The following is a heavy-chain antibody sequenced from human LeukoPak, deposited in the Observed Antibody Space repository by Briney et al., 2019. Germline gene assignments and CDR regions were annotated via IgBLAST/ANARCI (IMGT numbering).Heavy chain of an antibody. D-gene: IGHD7-27*01. J-gene: IGHJ4*02. CDR2: SSYSGSP. V-gene: IGHV4-39*07. CDR3: ARDWAE. CDR1: GGSISSSSYY. Sequence: KPSETLSLTCTVSGGSISSSSYYWAWIRQPPGKGLEWIGSSSYSGSPYYNPSLKSRVTISVDTSKKQFSLKLNSVTAADTALYYCARDWAEWGQGTLVTVSS.